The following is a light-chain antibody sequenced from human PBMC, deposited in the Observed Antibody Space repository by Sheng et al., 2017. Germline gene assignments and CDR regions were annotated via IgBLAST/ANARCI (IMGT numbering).Light chain of an antibody. CDR1: SGSVSTSYY. CDR3: QSYDRIKEV. CDR2: STN. J-gene: IGLJ2*01. Sequence: QTVVTQEPSFSVSPGGTVTLTCGLSSGSVSTSYYPSWYQQTPGQAPRTLIYSTNTRSSGVPDRFSGSIDSSANSASLTISGLKTEDEADYYCQSYDRIKEVFGGGTEVDRP. V-gene: IGLV8-61*01.